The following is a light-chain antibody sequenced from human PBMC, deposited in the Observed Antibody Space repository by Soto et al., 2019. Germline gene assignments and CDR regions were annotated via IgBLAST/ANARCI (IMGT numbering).Light chain of an antibody. CDR3: SSYTTSNTRQIV. V-gene: IGLV2-14*03. CDR2: DVP. Sequence: QSALTQPASGSGAPGQSVTLSWTGNSRDVVAHNHVPWNTHPPAKAPKPIIYDVPNRPSGFSNPFSGSKSGNTASLTISGLQPEDEADFYCSSYTTSNTRQIVFVTGTKVTVL. CDR1: SRDVVAHNH. J-gene: IGLJ1*01.